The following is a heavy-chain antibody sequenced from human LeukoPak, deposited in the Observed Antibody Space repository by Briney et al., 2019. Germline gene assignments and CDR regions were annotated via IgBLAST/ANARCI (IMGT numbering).Heavy chain of an antibody. CDR2: INHSGST. CDR3: ARARGRITIFGVVMFDY. CDR1: GGSFSGYY. V-gene: IGHV4-34*01. D-gene: IGHD3-3*01. Sequence: SETLSLTCAVYGGSFSGYYWSWIRQPPGKGLEWMGEINHSGSTNYNPSLKSRVTISVDTSKNQFSLKLSSVTAADTAVYYCARARGRITIFGVVMFDYWGQGTLVTVSS. J-gene: IGHJ4*02.